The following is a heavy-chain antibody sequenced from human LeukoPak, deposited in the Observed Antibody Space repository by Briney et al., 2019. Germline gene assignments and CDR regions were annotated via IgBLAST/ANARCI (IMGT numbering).Heavy chain of an antibody. Sequence: ASVKVSCKASGYTFTGYYMHWVRQAPGQGLEWMGWINLNSGGTNYAQKFQGRVTMTRDTSISTAYMELSRLRSDDTAVYYCARAYYYDSSGYVYFQHWGQGTLVTVSS. CDR2: INLNSGGT. CDR3: ARAYYYDSSGYVYFQH. V-gene: IGHV1-2*02. J-gene: IGHJ1*01. D-gene: IGHD3-22*01. CDR1: GYTFTGYY.